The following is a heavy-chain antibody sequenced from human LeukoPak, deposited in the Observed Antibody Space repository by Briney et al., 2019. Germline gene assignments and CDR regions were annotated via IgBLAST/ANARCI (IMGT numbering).Heavy chain of an antibody. V-gene: IGHV4-4*07. J-gene: IGHJ5*02. CDR3: ARDVTGDGCSSTSCYPDWFDP. Sequence: PSETLSLTCTVSGGSISSYYWSWIRQPAGKGLEWIGRIYTSGSTNYNPSLKSRVTMSVDTSKNQFSLKLSSVTAADTAVYYCARDVTGDGCSSTSCYPDWFDPWGQGTLVTVSS. CDR1: GGSISSYY. CDR2: IYTSGST. D-gene: IGHD2-2*01.